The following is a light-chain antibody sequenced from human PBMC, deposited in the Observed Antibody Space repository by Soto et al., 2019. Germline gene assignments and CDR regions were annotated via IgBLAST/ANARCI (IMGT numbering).Light chain of an antibody. J-gene: IGLJ2*01. V-gene: IGLV8-61*01. CDR3: VLHMGSGIVI. CDR1: SGSVSTTYY. CDR2: NTN. Sequence: QTVVTQEPSFSVSPGGTVTLSCGLNSGSVSTTYYPSWYQQTPGQAPRTLIYNTNTRSSGVPDRFSGSILENKAALTITGAQADDESDYYCVLHMGSGIVIFGGGTKLTVL.